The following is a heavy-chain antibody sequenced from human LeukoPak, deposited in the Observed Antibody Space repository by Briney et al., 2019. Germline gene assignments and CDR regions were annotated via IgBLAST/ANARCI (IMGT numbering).Heavy chain of an antibody. J-gene: IGHJ5*02. CDR1: GYTFTSYA. CDR3: AREDWKGGSSGRNWFDP. CDR2: INTNTGNP. Sequence: ASVKVSCKASGYTFTSYAMNWVRQAPGQGLEWMGWINTNTGNPTYAQGFTGRFVFSLDTSVSTAYLQISSLKAEDTAVYYCAREDWKGGSSGRNWFDPWGQGTLVTVSS. V-gene: IGHV7-4-1*02. D-gene: IGHD1-26*01.